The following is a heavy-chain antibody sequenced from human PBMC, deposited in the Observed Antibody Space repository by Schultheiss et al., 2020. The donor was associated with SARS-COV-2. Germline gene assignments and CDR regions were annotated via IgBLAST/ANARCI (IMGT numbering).Heavy chain of an antibody. CDR2: IYYSGST. Sequence: SETLSLTCTVSGGSISSSSYYWGLIRQPPGKGLEWIGYIYYSGSTNYNPSLKSRVTISVDTSKNQFSLKLSSVSAADTAVYYCARAHLDSHDAFDIWGQGTMVTVSS. V-gene: IGHV4-61*05. D-gene: IGHD3/OR15-3a*01. J-gene: IGHJ3*02. CDR3: ARAHLDSHDAFDI. CDR1: GGSISSSSYY.